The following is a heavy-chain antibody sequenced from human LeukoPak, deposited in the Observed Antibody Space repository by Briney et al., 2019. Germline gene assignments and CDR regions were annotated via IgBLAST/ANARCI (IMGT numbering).Heavy chain of an antibody. CDR3: ATAGDGSGYYYFQH. V-gene: IGHV3-53*01. CDR1: VFTVSINY. CDR2: IYSGGST. D-gene: IGHD3-22*01. Sequence: GGSLRLSCAPSVFTVSINYMSWVRQAPGKRLEWVSVIYSGGSTYYADSVKGRFTISRDNSKHTLYLQMNSLRAEDTAVYYCATAGDGSGYYYFQHWGQGSLVTVSS. J-gene: IGHJ1*01.